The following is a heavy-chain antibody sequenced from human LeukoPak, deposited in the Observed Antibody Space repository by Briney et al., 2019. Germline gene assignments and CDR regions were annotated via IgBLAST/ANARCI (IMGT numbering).Heavy chain of an antibody. Sequence: GGSLRLSCAASGFTFSSYAMSWVRQAPGKGLEWVSAISGSGGSTYYADSVKGRFTISRDNSKNTLYLQMNSLRAEDTAVYYCAKSKNRAYYDFWSGYPDAFDIWGQGTMVTVPS. CDR3: AKSKNRAYYDFWSGYPDAFDI. J-gene: IGHJ3*02. CDR2: ISGSGGST. CDR1: GFTFSSYA. D-gene: IGHD3-3*01. V-gene: IGHV3-23*01.